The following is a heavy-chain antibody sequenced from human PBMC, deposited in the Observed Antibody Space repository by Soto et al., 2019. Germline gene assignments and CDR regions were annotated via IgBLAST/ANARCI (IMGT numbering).Heavy chain of an antibody. D-gene: IGHD5-12*01. CDR3: ARAVEMATITIDY. Sequence: ASVKVSCKASGYTFTSYDINWVRQATGQGLEWMGWMNPNSGNTGYAQKFQGRVTMTRNTSISTAYMELSSLRSVDTAVYYCARAVEMATITIDYWGQGTLVTVSS. J-gene: IGHJ4*02. CDR2: MNPNSGNT. CDR1: GYTFTSYD. V-gene: IGHV1-8*01.